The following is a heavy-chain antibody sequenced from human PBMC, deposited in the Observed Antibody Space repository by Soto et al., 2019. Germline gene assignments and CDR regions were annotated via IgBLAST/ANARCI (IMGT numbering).Heavy chain of an antibody. Sequence: QVQLVQSGAEVKKPGSSVKVSCKASGGTFSSYAISWVRQAPGQGLEWMGGIIPIFGTANYAQKFQGRVTITADESTSTAYMELSSLRSEDTAVYYCARGAVVTAPIYSYYGMDVWGQGTTVTVSS. J-gene: IGHJ6*02. CDR3: ARGAVVTAPIYSYYGMDV. CDR2: IIPIFGTA. D-gene: IGHD2-21*02. CDR1: GGTFSSYA. V-gene: IGHV1-69*01.